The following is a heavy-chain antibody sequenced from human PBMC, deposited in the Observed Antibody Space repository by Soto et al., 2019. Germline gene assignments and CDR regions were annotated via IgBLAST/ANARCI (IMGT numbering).Heavy chain of an antibody. CDR2: IYYDGST. CDR3: ARDQLSSGLYVWFDP. V-gene: IGHV4-61*01. CDR1: GGSVSSGSYY. D-gene: IGHD6-25*01. J-gene: IGHJ5*02. Sequence: SETLSLTCTVSGGSVSSGSYYWSWIRQPPGKGLECIGYIYYDGSTSYNPSLRSRVTISVGTSKNQFSLILSSVTSADTAVYYCARDQLSSGLYVWFDPWGQGTLVTVSS.